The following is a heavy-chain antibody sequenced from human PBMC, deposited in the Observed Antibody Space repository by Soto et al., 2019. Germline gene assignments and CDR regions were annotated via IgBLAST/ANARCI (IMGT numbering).Heavy chain of an antibody. CDR3: ARVVRGVIDY. Sequence: GESLKISCAASGFTFSSYSMNWVRQAPGKGLEWVSYISSSSSTIYYADSVKGRFTISRDNAKNSLYLQMNSLRAEDTAVYYCARVVRGVIDYWGQGTLVTVSS. V-gene: IGHV3-48*04. J-gene: IGHJ4*02. CDR1: GFTFSSYS. CDR2: ISSSSSTI. D-gene: IGHD3-10*01.